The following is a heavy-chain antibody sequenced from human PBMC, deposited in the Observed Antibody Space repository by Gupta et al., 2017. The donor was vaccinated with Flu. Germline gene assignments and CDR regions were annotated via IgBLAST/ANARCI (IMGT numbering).Heavy chain of an antibody. J-gene: IGHJ6*02. CDR2: IWYDGSNK. D-gene: IGHD5-18*01. CDR1: GFTFSSYG. V-gene: IGHV3-33*01. Sequence: QVQLVESGGGVVQPGRSLRLSCAASGFTFSSYGMHWVRQAPGKGLEWVAVIWYDGSNKYYADSVKGRFTISRDNSKNTLYLQMNSLRAEDTAVYYCARGYTNSYYYYGMDVWGQGTTVTVSS. CDR3: ARGYTNSYYYYGMDV.